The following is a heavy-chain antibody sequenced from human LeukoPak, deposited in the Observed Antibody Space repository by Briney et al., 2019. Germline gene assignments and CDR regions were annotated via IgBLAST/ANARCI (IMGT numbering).Heavy chain of an antibody. Sequence: GASVKVSCKASGYTFTSYDINWGRQATGQGVEWMGWMNPNSGNTGYAQKFQGRVTMTRNTSISTAYMELSSLRSEDTAVYYCARGHYYDSSGYHFAPFDYWGQETLVTVSS. CDR2: MNPNSGNT. D-gene: IGHD3-22*01. V-gene: IGHV1-8*01. J-gene: IGHJ4*02. CDR3: ARGHYYDSSGYHFAPFDY. CDR1: GYTFTSYD.